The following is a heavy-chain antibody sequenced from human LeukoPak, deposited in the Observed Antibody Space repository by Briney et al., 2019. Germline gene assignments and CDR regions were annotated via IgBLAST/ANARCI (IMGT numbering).Heavy chain of an antibody. CDR1: GGSLSSYY. J-gene: IGHJ5*02. CDR3: ARHVETYYENCFDP. D-gene: IGHD3-22*01. V-gene: IGHV4-59*08. Sequence: SETLSLTCTVSGGSLSSYYWSWIRQPPGKGLEWIGYIYYGGSTSYNPSLKSRVTISVDTSKNQFSLNLSSVTAADTAVYYCARHVETYYENCFDPWGQGTLVTVSS. CDR2: IYYGGST.